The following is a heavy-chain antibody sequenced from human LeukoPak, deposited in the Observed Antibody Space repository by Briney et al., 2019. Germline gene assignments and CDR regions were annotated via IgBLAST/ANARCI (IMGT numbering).Heavy chain of an antibody. Sequence: GGSLRLSCAASGFTFSDYYMSWIRQAPGKGLEWVSYISSSGSTIYYADSVKGRFTISRDNSKNTLYLQMNSLRAEDTAVYYCAKIYGTVTTDYWGQGTLVTVSS. D-gene: IGHD4-17*01. V-gene: IGHV3-11*04. CDR3: AKIYGTVTTDY. CDR1: GFTFSDYY. J-gene: IGHJ4*02. CDR2: ISSSGSTI.